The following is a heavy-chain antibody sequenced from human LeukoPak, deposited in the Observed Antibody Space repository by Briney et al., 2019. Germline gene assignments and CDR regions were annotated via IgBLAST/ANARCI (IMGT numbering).Heavy chain of an antibody. Sequence: PGGSLRLSCGASGFTFSSYGMYWVRQAPGKGLEHVSGISSTGTYTYYANSVRGRLTISRDNSKNTLYLQMGSLRAEDTAVYYCARGPTDISFNAFDIWGQGTMVTVSS. CDR3: ARGPTDISFNAFDI. J-gene: IGHJ3*02. D-gene: IGHD4-17*01. CDR1: GFTFSSYG. V-gene: IGHV3-64*01. CDR2: ISSTGTYT.